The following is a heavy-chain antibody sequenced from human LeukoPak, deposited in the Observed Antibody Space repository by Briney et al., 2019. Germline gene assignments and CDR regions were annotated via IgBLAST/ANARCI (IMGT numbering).Heavy chain of an antibody. CDR2: IYYSGGT. V-gene: IGHV4-59*01. CDR3: ARVEEGAPGY. Sequence: PSETLSLTCSVSGVSISSYYRSWVRQPPGKGLEWLGYIYYSGGTNYNPSLKSRVTISVDTSKKQFALKLSSVTAADTAVYYCARVEEGAPGYWGQGTLVTVSS. CDR1: GVSISSYY. D-gene: IGHD1-26*01. J-gene: IGHJ4*02.